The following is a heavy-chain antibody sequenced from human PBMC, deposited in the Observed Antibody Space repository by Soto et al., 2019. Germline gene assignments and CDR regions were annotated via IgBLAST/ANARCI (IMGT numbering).Heavy chain of an antibody. V-gene: IGHV4-39*01. CDR3: ARLRLAAAVGWFDP. CDR1: GGSISSSSYY. J-gene: IGHJ5*02. Sequence: QLQLQESGPGLVKPSETLSLTCTVSGGSISSSSYYWGWIRQPPGKGLEWIGSIYYSGSTYYNPSLKSRVTISVDTSKNQFSLKLSSVTAADTAVYYCARLRLAAAVGWFDPWGQGTLVTVSS. D-gene: IGHD6-13*01. CDR2: IYYSGST.